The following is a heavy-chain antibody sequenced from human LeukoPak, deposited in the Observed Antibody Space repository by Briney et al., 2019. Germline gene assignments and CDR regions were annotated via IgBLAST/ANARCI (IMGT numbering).Heavy chain of an antibody. J-gene: IGHJ6*03. CDR2: IYYSGST. D-gene: IGHD3-16*01. CDR3: ARAAKFAGYYYYMDV. CDR1: GGSISSSSYY. V-gene: IGHV4-39*07. Sequence: SETLSLACTVSGGSISSSSYYWGWIRQPPGKGLEWIGSIYYSGSTYYNPSLKSRVTISVDTSKNQFSLKLSSVTAADTAVYYCARAAKFAGYYYYMDVWGKGTTVTVSS.